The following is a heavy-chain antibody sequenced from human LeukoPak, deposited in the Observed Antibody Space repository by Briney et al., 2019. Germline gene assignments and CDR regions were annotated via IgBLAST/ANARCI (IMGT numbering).Heavy chain of an antibody. CDR3: ARRRDGGFDY. CDR1: GFTFNTYW. V-gene: IGHV3-74*03. Sequence: TGGSLRLSCAAAGFTFNTYWMHWVRQVPGKGLVWVSRINGDGSSTAYADSVKDRFTISRDNAKNTVYLQMNSLRAEDTAVYYCARRRDGGFDYWGQGTLVTVSS. J-gene: IGHJ4*02. CDR2: INGDGSST. D-gene: IGHD5-24*01.